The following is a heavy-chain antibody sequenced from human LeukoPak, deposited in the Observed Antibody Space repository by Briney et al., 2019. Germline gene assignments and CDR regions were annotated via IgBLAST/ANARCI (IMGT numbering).Heavy chain of an antibody. Sequence: GGSLRLSCAASGFTFSSYGMHWVRQAPGKGLEWVAFIRYDGSNKYYADSVKGRFTISRDNSKNTLYLQMNSLRAEDTAVYYCAKGIMGATTSPFDYWGQGTLVTVSS. CDR2: IRYDGSNK. J-gene: IGHJ4*02. CDR1: GFTFSSYG. D-gene: IGHD1-26*01. CDR3: AKGIMGATTSPFDY. V-gene: IGHV3-30*02.